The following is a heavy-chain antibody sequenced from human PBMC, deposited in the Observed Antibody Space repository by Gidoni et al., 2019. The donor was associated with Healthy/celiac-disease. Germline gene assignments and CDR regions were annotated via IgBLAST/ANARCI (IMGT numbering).Heavy chain of an antibody. CDR2: INHSGSS. Sequence: QVQLHQWGAGLLQPLETLSLTCAVYGGSFSGYYWSWLRQPPGKGLEWIGDINHSGSSNDNPSLKSRVTISVATSNNQFSLKLNSVTAADTAVYYCARGPFYYDSSGFYFYWGQGTLVTVSS. V-gene: IGHV4-34*01. J-gene: IGHJ4*02. D-gene: IGHD3-22*01. CDR1: GGSFSGYY. CDR3: ARGPFYYDSSGFYFY.